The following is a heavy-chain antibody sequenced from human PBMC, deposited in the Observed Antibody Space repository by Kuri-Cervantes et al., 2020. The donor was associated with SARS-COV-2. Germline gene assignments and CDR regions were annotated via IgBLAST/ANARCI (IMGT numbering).Heavy chain of an antibody. CDR1: GGSISSSNW. D-gene: IGHD3-22*01. Sequence: SETLSLTCAVSGGSISSSNWWSWVRQPPGKGLEWIGEIYHSGSTNYNPSLRSRVTISVDKSKNQFSLRLSSVTAEDTAVYYCAREDYDSSGYLRWGQGTLVTVSS. CDR2: IYHSGST. J-gene: IGHJ4*02. V-gene: IGHV4-4*02. CDR3: AREDYDSSGYLR.